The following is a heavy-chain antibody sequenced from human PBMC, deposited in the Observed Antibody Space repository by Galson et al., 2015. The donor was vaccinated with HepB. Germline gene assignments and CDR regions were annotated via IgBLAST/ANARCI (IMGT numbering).Heavy chain of an antibody. D-gene: IGHD6-19*01. CDR1: GFTFSSYA. Sequence: SLRLSCAASGFTFSSYAMSWVRQAPGKGLEWVSAISGSGGSTYYADSVKGRFTISRDNSKNALYLQMNSLRAEDTAVYYCAKGRSGWYGGDAFDIWGQGTMVTVSS. J-gene: IGHJ3*02. V-gene: IGHV3-23*01. CDR3: AKGRSGWYGGDAFDI. CDR2: ISGSGGST.